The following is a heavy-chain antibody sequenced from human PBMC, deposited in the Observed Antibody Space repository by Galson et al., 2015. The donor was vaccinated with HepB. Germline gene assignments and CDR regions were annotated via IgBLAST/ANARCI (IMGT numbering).Heavy chain of an antibody. D-gene: IGHD1-26*01. CDR2: IAGTGADI. CDR3: AIKNRGAFPSDY. CDR1: GFTFSSYA. Sequence: LRLSCAASGFTFSSYAMAWVRQAPGKGLEWVSSIAGTGADISYADSVKGRFTVSSDSSRNTLYLQMNSLTADDTAVYYCAIKNRGAFPSDYWGQGTLVTVSS. V-gene: IGHV3-23*01. J-gene: IGHJ4*02.